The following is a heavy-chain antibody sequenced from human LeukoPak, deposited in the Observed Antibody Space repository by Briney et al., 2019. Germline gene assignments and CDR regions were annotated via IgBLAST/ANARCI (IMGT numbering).Heavy chain of an antibody. V-gene: IGHV3-7*01. Sequence: GGTLRLSCAASGFTFSSAWMTWVRQAPGKGLEWVATIKDDGSDKYYVDSVKGRFTISRDNAKKSLWLQMNSLRVEDTAMYYCADLGSRDWGQGTLVTVSS. J-gene: IGHJ4*02. CDR3: ADLGSRD. CDR1: GFTFSSAW. D-gene: IGHD3-16*01. CDR2: IKDDGSDK.